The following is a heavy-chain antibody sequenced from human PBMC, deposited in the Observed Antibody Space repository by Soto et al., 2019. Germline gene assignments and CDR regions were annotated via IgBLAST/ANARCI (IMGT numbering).Heavy chain of an antibody. CDR2: IIPLFGTA. V-gene: IGHV1-69*13. J-gene: IGHJ4*02. CDR3: ARGASTHYYDSSGYYKGPLDY. CDR1: GGTFNIYS. D-gene: IGHD3-22*01. Sequence: ASVKVSCKASGGTFNIYSISWVRQAPGQGLEWMGGIIPLFGTAYYAQEFQGRVTITADESTSTAYMELSSLRSEDTAVYFCARGASTHYYDSSGYYKGPLDYWGQGTLVTVSS.